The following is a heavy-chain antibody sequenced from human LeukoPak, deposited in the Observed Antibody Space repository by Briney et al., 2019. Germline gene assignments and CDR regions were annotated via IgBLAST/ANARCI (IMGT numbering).Heavy chain of an antibody. CDR1: GFSFSSHS. J-gene: IGHJ4*02. CDR2: INGSSTTI. V-gene: IGHV3-48*01. Sequence: GGSLRLSCAASGFSFSSHSMNWVRQAPGKGLEWVSYINGSSTTIDYADSAKGRFIISRDNAKKSLYLQMNNLRAEDTAVYYCARDQDWAFDYWGQGILVTVSS. D-gene: IGHD3/OR15-3a*01. CDR3: ARDQDWAFDY.